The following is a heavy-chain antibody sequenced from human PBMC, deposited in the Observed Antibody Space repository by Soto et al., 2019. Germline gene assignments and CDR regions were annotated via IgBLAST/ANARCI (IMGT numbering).Heavy chain of an antibody. V-gene: IGHV1-3*05. CDR1: GYTFTSYA. CDR3: ARDTMVALDY. J-gene: IGHJ4*02. CDR2: INAGNGNT. Sequence: QVQLVQSGAEEKKPGASVKVSCKASGYTFTSYAMHWVRQAPGQRLEWMGWINAGNGNTKYSQKFQGRVTITRDTYASTAYLEPSSLRSEDTAVYYCARDTMVALDYWGQGTLVTVSS. D-gene: IGHD2-15*01.